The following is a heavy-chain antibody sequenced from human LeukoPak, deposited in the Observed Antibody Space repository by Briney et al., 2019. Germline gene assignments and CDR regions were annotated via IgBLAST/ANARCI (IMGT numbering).Heavy chain of an antibody. J-gene: IGHJ4*02. D-gene: IGHD4-23*01. CDR2: IIPIFGTA. Sequence: GASVKVSCKASGGTFSSYAISWVRQAPGQGLKWMGGIIPIFGTANYAQKFQGRVTITADKSTSTAYMELSSLRSEDTAVYYCARLEDYGGGAPFDYWGQGTLVTVSS. CDR3: ARLEDYGGGAPFDY. CDR1: GGTFSSYA. V-gene: IGHV1-69*06.